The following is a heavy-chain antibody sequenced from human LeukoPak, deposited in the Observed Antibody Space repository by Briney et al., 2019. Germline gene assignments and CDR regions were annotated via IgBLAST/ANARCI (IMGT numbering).Heavy chain of an antibody. Sequence: VSVKVSCKASGYTFTSYGTSWVRQAPGQGLEWMGWISAYNGNTNYAQKLQGRVTMTTDTSTSTAYMELRSLRSDNTAVYYCARETVADAFDIWGQGTMVTVSS. CDR3: ARETVADAFDI. CDR2: ISAYNGNT. V-gene: IGHV1-18*01. J-gene: IGHJ3*02. D-gene: IGHD6-19*01. CDR1: GYTFTSYG.